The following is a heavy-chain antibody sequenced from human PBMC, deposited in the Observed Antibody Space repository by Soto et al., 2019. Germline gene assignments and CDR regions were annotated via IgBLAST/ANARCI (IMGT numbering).Heavy chain of an antibody. CDR3: ARGTVPTHFYYYYGMEV. CDR2: IYPGDSDT. J-gene: IGHJ6*02. CDR1: GYSFTSYW. Sequence: RETLKISCKGSGYSFTSYWIGWVRQMPGKGREWMGIIYPGDSDTRYSPSFQGQVTISADKSISTAYLQLSSLKASDTAMCYCARGTVPTHFYYYYGMEVGGQGTTVTVSS. D-gene: IGHD4-17*01. V-gene: IGHV5-51*01.